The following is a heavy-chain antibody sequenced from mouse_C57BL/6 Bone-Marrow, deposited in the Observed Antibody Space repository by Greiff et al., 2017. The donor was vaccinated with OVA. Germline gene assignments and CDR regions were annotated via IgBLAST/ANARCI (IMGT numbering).Heavy chain of an antibody. Sequence: QVQLQQPGAELVKPGASVKLSCTASGYTFTSSWMHWVKQRPGQGLEWIGMIHPNSGSTNYNEKFKSKATLTVDTSSSTAYLQLSSLTSEDSAVYFCARSGSSRYWYFDDWGTGTTVTVSS. CDR3: ARSGSSRYWYFDD. J-gene: IGHJ1*03. CDR1: GYTFTSSW. D-gene: IGHD1-1*01. V-gene: IGHV1-64*01. CDR2: IHPNSGST.